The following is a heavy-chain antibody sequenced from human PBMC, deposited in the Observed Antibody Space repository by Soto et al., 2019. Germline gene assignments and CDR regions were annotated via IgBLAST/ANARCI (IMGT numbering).Heavy chain of an antibody. Sequence: QVQLVQSGAEVKKPGASVKVSCKASGYTFTSYDINWVRQATGQGLEWMGWMNPNSGNTGYAQKFQGRVTMTRNTSISTAYMELSSLRSEDTAVDYCARRELPSYFISSSCHLGDYYYYGMDVWGQGTTVTVSS. CDR1: GYTFTSYD. CDR3: ARRELPSYFISSSCHLGDYYYYGMDV. D-gene: IGHD2-2*01. J-gene: IGHJ6*02. V-gene: IGHV1-8*01. CDR2: MNPNSGNT.